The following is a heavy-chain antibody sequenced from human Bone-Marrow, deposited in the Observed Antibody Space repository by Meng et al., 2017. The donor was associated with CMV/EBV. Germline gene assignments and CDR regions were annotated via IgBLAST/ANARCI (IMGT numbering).Heavy chain of an antibody. CDR3: ARDPRLGKGYYGMDV. CDR1: GYTFTGYY. V-gene: IGHV1-2*02. Sequence: ASVKVSCKASGYTFTGYYMHWVRQAPGQGLEWMGWINPNSGGTNYAQKFQGRVTMTRDTSISTAYMELSRLRSDDTAVYYCARDPRLGKGYYGMDVWGQGTTVTVSS. CDR2: INPNSGGT. J-gene: IGHJ6*02. D-gene: IGHD6-19*01.